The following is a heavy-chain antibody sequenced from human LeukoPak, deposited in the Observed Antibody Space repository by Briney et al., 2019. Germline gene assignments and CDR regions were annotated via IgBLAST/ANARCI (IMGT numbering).Heavy chain of an antibody. Sequence: PGGSLRLSCAASGFTFSSYAMHWVRQAPGKGLEWVAVISYDGSNKYYADSVKGRFTISRDNSRSTLCLQMNSLRPEDTAIYYCAREGYYGSGSPPSLYFDYWGQGTLVTVSS. J-gene: IGHJ4*02. CDR2: ISYDGSNK. D-gene: IGHD3-10*01. CDR1: GFTFSSYA. CDR3: AREGYYGSGSPPSLYFDY. V-gene: IGHV3-30-3*01.